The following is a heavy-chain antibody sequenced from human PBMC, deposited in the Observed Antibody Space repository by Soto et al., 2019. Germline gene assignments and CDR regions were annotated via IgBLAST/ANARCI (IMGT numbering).Heavy chain of an antibody. D-gene: IGHD3-9*01. V-gene: IGHV1-8*01. Sequence: ASVKVSCKASGYTFTSYDINWVRQATGQGLEWMGWMNPNSGNTGYAQKFQGRVTMTRNTSISTAYMELSSLRSEDTAVYYCARGTNYDILTGPLRSLDNWFDPWGQGTLVTVSS. CDR3: ARGTNYDILTGPLRSLDNWFDP. CDR1: GYTFTSYD. CDR2: MNPNSGNT. J-gene: IGHJ5*02.